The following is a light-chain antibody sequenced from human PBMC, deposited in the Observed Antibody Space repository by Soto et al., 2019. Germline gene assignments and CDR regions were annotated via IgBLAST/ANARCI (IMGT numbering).Light chain of an antibody. CDR2: AAS. V-gene: IGKV1-39*01. CDR3: QQSYSTPIT. J-gene: IGKJ5*01. CDR1: QSILRY. Sequence: DIQMTQSPSSLSASVGERVTITCRESQSILRYLNWYQPKQGKAPKLXIYAASSLQSGVQSMFSGSGSGTDFTLTISSLQPEDVATYYCQQSYSTPITFGQGTRLEIK.